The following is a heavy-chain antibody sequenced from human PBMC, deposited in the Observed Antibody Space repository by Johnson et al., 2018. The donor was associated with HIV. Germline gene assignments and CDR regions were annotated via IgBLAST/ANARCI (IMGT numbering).Heavy chain of an antibody. J-gene: IGHJ3*02. D-gene: IGHD6-13*01. CDR1: GFSVSSNY. CDR3: AKGLLIAAAHDAFDI. Sequence: VQLVESGGGLVQPGGSLRLSCATSGFSVSSNYMSWVRQAPGKGLEWVSVMSSGDNTHYADSVKGRFTISRDNSKNTLYLQMNSLRAEDTAVYYCAKGLLIAAAHDAFDIWGQGTMVTVSS. CDR2: MSSGDNT. V-gene: IGHV3-66*01.